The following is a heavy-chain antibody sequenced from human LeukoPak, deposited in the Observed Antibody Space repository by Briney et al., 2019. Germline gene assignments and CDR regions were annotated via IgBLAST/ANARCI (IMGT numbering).Heavy chain of an antibody. J-gene: IGHJ4*02. Sequence: PGRSLRLSCAASGFTFDDYAMHWVRQAPGKGPEWVSGISWNSGSIGYADSVKGRFTISRDNAKNSLYLQMNSLRAEDTALYYCAKASGYSYGYVDYWGQGTLVTVSS. CDR1: GFTFDDYA. CDR2: ISWNSGSI. V-gene: IGHV3-9*01. D-gene: IGHD5-18*01. CDR3: AKASGYSYGYVDY.